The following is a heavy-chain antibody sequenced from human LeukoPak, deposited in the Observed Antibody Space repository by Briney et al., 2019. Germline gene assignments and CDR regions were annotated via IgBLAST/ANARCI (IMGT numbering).Heavy chain of an antibody. CDR3: AKSGLYSDYDFFDY. CDR2: ISGSGGST. CDR1: GFTLSSYG. V-gene: IGHV3-23*01. D-gene: IGHD5-12*01. Sequence: GGSLRLSCAASGFTLSSYGMSWVRQAPGKGLEWVSGISGSGGSTYYADAVKGRFTISRDNSKNMLYLQMNSLRAEDTAVYYCAKSGLYSDYDFFDYWGQGTLVTVSS. J-gene: IGHJ4*02.